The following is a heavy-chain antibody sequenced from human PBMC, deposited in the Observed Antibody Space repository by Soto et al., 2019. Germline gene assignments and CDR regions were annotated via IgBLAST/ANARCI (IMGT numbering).Heavy chain of an antibody. CDR1: GYNFSHYG. D-gene: IGHD2-15*01. J-gene: IGHJ4*02. CDR2: ISTYNGST. V-gene: IGHV1-18*01. CDR3: ARDSSAATYCSGGACYGLGLPGDY. Sequence: QVELVQSGAEVKKPGASVKVSCKASGYNFSHYGITWVRQAPGQGLEWMGWISTYNGSTNYVRKLQGRVTMTTDTSTTTAYLELTSLSSDDTAMYYCARDSSAATYCSGGACYGLGLPGDYWGRGTLVTVSS.